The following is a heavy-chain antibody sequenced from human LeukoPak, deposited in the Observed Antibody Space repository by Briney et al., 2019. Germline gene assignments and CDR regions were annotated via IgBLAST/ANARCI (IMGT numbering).Heavy chain of an antibody. V-gene: IGHV1-24*01. D-gene: IGHD7-27*01. J-gene: IGHJ4*02. CDR3: ATEEVTGEDYFDY. CDR2: FDPEDGET. Sequence: ASVKVSCKASGYTFTGYYMHWVRQAPGKGLEWMGGFDPEDGETIYAQKFQGRVTMTEDKSTDTAYMDLSSLRSEDTAVYYCATEEVTGEDYFDYWGQGTLVTVSS. CDR1: GYTFTGYY.